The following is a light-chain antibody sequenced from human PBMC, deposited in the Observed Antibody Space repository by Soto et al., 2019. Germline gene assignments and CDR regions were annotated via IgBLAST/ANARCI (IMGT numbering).Light chain of an antibody. V-gene: IGKV1-13*02. CDR3: QQFNSYVIT. CDR2: AAS. CDR1: QDITSA. J-gene: IGKJ5*01. Sequence: AIQLTQSPSSLSASVGDRVTITCRASQDITSALAWYQQKPGKAPNLLIYAASSLKSGVPSRFSGSGSGTDFTLTISSLQPDDFATYYCQQFNSYVITFGQGTRLETK.